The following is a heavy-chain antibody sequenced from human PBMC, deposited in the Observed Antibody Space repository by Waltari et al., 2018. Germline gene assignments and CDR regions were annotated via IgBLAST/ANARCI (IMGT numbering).Heavy chain of an antibody. CDR1: GGSFSGYY. CDR3: ARSGGSGYYYVNY. D-gene: IGHD3-22*01. V-gene: IGHV4-34*01. Sequence: QVQLQQWGAGLLKPSETLSLTCAVYGGSFSGYYWSWIRQPPGKGLEWIGEINHGGSTNYNPSLKSRVTISVDTSKNQFSLKLSSVTAADTAVYYCARSGGSGYYYVNYWGQGTLVTVSS. J-gene: IGHJ4*02. CDR2: INHGGST.